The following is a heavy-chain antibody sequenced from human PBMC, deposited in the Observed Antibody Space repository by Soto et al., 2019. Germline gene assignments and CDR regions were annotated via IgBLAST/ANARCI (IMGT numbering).Heavy chain of an antibody. CDR3: ARSAYYEEAGTFEN. Sequence: QVHLVQSGGELKKPGASVKVSCKASGYSFSDFGITWVRQAPGQGLEWMGWISGKNGNTNYAQKVNGRVTLTADTSTSTAYMEMRALTSDDTGIYYWARSAYYEEAGTFENWGQGTPVTASS. J-gene: IGHJ4*02. V-gene: IGHV1-18*04. CDR2: ISGKNGNT. CDR1: GYSFSDFG. D-gene: IGHD1-26*01.